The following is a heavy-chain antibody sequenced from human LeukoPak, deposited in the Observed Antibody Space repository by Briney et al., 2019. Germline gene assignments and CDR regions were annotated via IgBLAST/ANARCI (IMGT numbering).Heavy chain of an antibody. CDR2: IIPIFGTA. D-gene: IGHD5-12*01. CDR1: GGTFSSYA. CDR3: AREVPISGYDHSFDY. J-gene: IGHJ4*02. V-gene: IGHV1-69*13. Sequence: SVKVSCKASGGTFSSYAISWVRQAPGQGLEWMGGIIPIFGTANYAQKFQGRVTITADESTSTAYMELSSLGSEDTAVYYCAREVPISGYDHSFDYWGQGTLVTVSS.